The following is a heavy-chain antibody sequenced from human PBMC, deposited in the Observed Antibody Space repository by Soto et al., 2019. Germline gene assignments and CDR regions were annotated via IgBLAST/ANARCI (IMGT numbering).Heavy chain of an antibody. CDR3: ARDRAGTTDY. V-gene: IGHV4-34*01. D-gene: IGHD1-7*01. J-gene: IGHJ4*02. CDR1: GGSFSGYY. Sequence: SETLSLTCAVYGGSFSGYYWSWIRQPPGKGLEWIGEINHSGSTNYNPSLKSRVTISVDTSKNQFSLKLSSVTAADTAVYYCARDRAGTTDYWGQGTLVTVSS. CDR2: INHSGST.